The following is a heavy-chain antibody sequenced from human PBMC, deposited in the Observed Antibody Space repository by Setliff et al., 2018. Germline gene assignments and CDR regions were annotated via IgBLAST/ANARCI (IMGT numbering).Heavy chain of an antibody. J-gene: IGHJ5*02. CDR1: GFNFSDYW. D-gene: IGHD6-25*01. CDR3: VPGRGS. CDR2: LTYDADVSRP. Sequence: GGSLRLSCAASGFNFSDYWMHWVRQVPGKGLVWVSRLTYDADVSRPTYADSVKGRFTISRDNAQNTLYLHMNNLRAEDTAVFYCVPGRGSWGQGALVTVSS. V-gene: IGHV3-74*01.